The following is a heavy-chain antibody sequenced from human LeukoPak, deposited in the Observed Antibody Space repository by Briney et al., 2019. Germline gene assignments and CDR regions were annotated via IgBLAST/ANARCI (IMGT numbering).Heavy chain of an antibody. CDR1: GFTFRTSG. CDR2: ISGSGVST. CDR3: AKGATNYYDSSGYWDY. Sequence: GGSLRLSCAASGFTFRTSGMSWVRQAPGKGLEWVSAISGSGVSTYYADSVKGRFTISRDNSKNTLYLQMNSLRAEDTAVYYCAKGATNYYDSSGYWDYWGQGTLVTVSS. D-gene: IGHD3-22*01. V-gene: IGHV3-23*01. J-gene: IGHJ4*02.